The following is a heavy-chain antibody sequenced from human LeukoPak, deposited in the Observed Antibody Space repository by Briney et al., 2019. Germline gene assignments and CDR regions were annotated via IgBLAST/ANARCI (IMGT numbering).Heavy chain of an antibody. CDR1: GFTFSSYG. Sequence: PGRSLTLSCTASGFTFSSYGMHWVRQAPGKGLEWVAVISYDGSNKCYADPVKGRFTISRDNTKNTLYLQMDSLTTEDTAVYYCSKCPGWRQVTPMPFDYWGQGTLVTVSS. CDR2: ISYDGSNK. V-gene: IGHV3-30*18. J-gene: IGHJ4*02. CDR3: SKCPGWRQVTPMPFDY. D-gene: IGHD3-10*02.